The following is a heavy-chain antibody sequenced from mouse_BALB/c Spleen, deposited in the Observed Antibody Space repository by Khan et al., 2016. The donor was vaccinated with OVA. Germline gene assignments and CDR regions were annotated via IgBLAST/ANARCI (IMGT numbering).Heavy chain of an antibody. D-gene: IGHD2-4*01. J-gene: IGHJ3*01. CDR3: ARGGYCDYDASPY. CDR1: GYTFTNNG. CDR2: IKTNTGEP. V-gene: IGHV9-3-1*01. Sequence: QIQLVQSGPELKKPGETVKISCKASGYTFTNNGMNWLKQAPGKGLKWMGWIKTNTGEPTYVDDFKGRFAFSMETSASTAYLQTNNLKHEDTATYFWARGGYCDYDASPYWGQGTLVTVSA.